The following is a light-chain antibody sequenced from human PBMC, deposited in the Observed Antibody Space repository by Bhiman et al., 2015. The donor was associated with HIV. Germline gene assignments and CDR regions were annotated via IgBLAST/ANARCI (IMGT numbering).Light chain of an antibody. Sequence: QSVLTQPPSVSGAPGQGVTISCTGSSSNIGAGYDVHWYQHLPGTAPKLLLYGNNNRPSGVPNRFSGSKSDNTASLTISGLQAEDEADYYCSSYTTSSTYVFGTGTKVTVL. CDR2: GNN. CDR1: SSNIGAGYD. J-gene: IGLJ1*01. CDR3: SSYTTSSTYV. V-gene: IGLV1-40*01.